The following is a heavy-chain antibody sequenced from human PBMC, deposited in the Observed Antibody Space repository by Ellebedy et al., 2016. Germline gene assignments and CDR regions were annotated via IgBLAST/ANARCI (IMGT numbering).Heavy chain of an antibody. Sequence: GGSLRLXXAASGFTFSSYGMHWVRLAPGKGLEWVAVIWNDGSTKDYADSVKGRFTMSRDNSKNTVFLQLNSLRAEDTALYYCVRSNFPRAVGGNFHYYYGMDVWGQGTTVTVSS. J-gene: IGHJ6*02. CDR3: VRSNFPRAVGGNFHYYYGMDV. CDR1: GFTFSSYG. CDR2: IWNDGSTK. V-gene: IGHV3-33*01. D-gene: IGHD2/OR15-2a*01.